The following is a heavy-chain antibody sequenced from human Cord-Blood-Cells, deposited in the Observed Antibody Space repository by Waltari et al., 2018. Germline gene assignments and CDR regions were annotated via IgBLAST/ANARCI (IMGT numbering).Heavy chain of an antibody. CDR2: INPNSGGT. D-gene: IGHD5-12*01. J-gene: IGHJ4*02. CDR1: GYTFTGYY. V-gene: IGHV1-2*02. Sequence: QVQLVQSGADVKKPAASVTVSCKASGYTFTGYYMHWVRQAPGQGREWMGWINPNSGGTNYAQKFQGRVTMTRATSISTAHTELCRLRSDDTGVYYCARDSGYGLYYFDYWGQGTLVTVSS. CDR3: ARDSGYGLYYFDY.